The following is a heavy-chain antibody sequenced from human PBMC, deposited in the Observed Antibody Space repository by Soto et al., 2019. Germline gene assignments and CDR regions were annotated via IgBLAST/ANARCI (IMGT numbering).Heavy chain of an antibody. CDR1: GFTFSSYA. J-gene: IGHJ4*02. V-gene: IGHV3-23*01. CDR3: AKRAGDGYLDY. Sequence: GGSLRLSCAASGFTFSSYAMNWVRQAPGKGPEWVAFISGAGDSTYYADSVKGRSTISRDNSRNTLDLQMNSLRAEDTAIYYCAKRAGDGYLDYWGQGTLVTVSS. D-gene: IGHD4-17*01. CDR2: ISGAGDST.